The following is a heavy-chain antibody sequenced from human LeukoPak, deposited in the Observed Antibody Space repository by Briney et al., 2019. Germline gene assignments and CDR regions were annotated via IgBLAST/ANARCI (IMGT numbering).Heavy chain of an antibody. CDR2: IKQDGSEK. CDR1: GFTFSSYW. J-gene: IGHJ4*02. D-gene: IGHD4-17*01. Sequence: GGSLRLSCAASGFTFSSYWMSWVRQAPGKGLEWVANIKQDGSEKYYVDSVKGRFTISRDNAKNSLYLQMNSLRAEDTAVYYCARDFFGDPNRFVYWGQGTLVTVSS. V-gene: IGHV3-7*01. CDR3: ARDFFGDPNRFVY.